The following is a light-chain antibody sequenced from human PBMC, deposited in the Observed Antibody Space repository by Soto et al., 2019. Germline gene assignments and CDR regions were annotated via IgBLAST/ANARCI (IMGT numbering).Light chain of an antibody. Sequence: DVEMTQSPSSLSASVGDRVTITCRASQGIRNDLSWYQQKPGKAPKRLIYAASSLHSGVPSRFSGSGSGTEFTLTINSLQPEDCAAYYCLQHNTYPITFGQGKRLEIK. V-gene: IGKV1-17*01. CDR3: LQHNTYPIT. J-gene: IGKJ5*01. CDR1: QGIRND. CDR2: AAS.